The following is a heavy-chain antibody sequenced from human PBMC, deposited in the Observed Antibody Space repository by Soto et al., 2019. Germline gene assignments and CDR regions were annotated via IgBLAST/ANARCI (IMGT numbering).Heavy chain of an antibody. CDR2: ISYDGSNK. CDR1: GFSFGSYA. V-gene: IGHV3-30-3*01. CDR3: ARARGNPDSSNI. Sequence: PGGSLRLSCAASGFSFGSYAMHWVRQAPGKGLEWVAVISYDGSNKYYADSVKGRFTISRDNSKNTLYLQMNSLRAEDTAVYYCARARGNPDSSNIWGQGTMVTVSS. D-gene: IGHD3-10*01. J-gene: IGHJ3*02.